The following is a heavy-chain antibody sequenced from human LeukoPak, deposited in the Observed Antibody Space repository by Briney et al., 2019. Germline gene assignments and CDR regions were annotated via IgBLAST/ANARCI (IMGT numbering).Heavy chain of an antibody. D-gene: IGHD3-22*01. CDR1: GGSIRSSNW. CDR2: IYHSGST. CDR3: ARDYYPDSSASYWYFDL. J-gene: IGHJ2*01. V-gene: IGHV4-4*02. Sequence: SETLSLTCAVSGGSIRSSNWWSWVRQSPGKGLEWIGEIYHSGSTNYNPSLKSRVTISVDKSENQLSLKLTSVTAADTAVYYCARDYYPDSSASYWYFDLWGRGTLVTVSS.